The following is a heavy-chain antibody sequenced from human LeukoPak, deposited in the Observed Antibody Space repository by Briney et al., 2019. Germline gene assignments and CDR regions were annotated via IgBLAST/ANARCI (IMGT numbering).Heavy chain of an antibody. J-gene: IGHJ4*02. Sequence: GGSLRLSCAASGFTFSSYSMNWVRQAPGKGLEWVSYISSSSSTIYYADSVKGRFTISRDNAKNSLYLQMNSLRAEDTAVYYCARMGTGYCSSTSCYSFDYWGQGTLVTVSS. V-gene: IGHV3-48*01. CDR2: ISSSSSTI. CDR1: GFTFSSYS. D-gene: IGHD2-2*01. CDR3: ARMGTGYCSSTSCYSFDY.